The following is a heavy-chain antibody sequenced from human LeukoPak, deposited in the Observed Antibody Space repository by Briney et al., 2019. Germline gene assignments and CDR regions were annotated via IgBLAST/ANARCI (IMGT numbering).Heavy chain of an antibody. CDR2: ISSSSSTI. J-gene: IGHJ4*02. D-gene: IGHD6-13*01. CDR3: ARRRIAAAGNYFDY. CDR1: GFTFSSYE. Sequence: GGSLRLSCAASGFTFSSYEMNWVRQAPGKGLEWVSYISSSSSTIYYADSVKGRFTISRDNAKNSLYLQMNGLRAEDTAVYYCARRRIAAAGNYFDYWGQGTLVTVSS. V-gene: IGHV3-48*03.